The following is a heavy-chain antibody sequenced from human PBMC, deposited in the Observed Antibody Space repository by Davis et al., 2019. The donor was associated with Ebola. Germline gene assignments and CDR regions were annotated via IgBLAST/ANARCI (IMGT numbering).Heavy chain of an antibody. Sequence: PSETLSLTCAVSGGPIGRYYCRLLRHTPEHGLEWLGHIYYTGSTKYNPSLRSRLTISVDSSNDQFSLRLSSVTSADTAVYYCARGGGGPSTPFDSWDQGTVVTVSS. J-gene: IGHJ4*02. CDR2: IYYTGST. CDR3: ARGGGGPSTPFDS. V-gene: IGHV4-59*01. D-gene: IGHD3-16*01. CDR1: GGPIGRYY.